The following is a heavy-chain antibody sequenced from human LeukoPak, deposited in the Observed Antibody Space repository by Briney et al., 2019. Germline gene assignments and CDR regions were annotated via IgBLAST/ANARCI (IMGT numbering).Heavy chain of an antibody. J-gene: IGHJ4*02. Sequence: PSQTLSLTCTVSGGSISSGGYCWSWIRQHPGKGLEWIGYIYYSGSTYYNPSLKSRVTISVDTSKNQFSLKLSSVTAADTAVYHCAREGYDSSGYPYFDYWGQGTLVTVSS. CDR1: GGSISSGGYC. D-gene: IGHD3-22*01. CDR3: AREGYDSSGYPYFDY. CDR2: IYYSGST. V-gene: IGHV4-31*03.